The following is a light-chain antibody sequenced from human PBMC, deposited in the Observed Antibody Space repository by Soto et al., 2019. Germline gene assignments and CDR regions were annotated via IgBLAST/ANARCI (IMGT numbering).Light chain of an antibody. V-gene: IGKV3-20*01. Sequence: EIVLTQSPGTLSLSPGERATLSCRASQSVSSSYLVWYQQKPGQAPRLLIYGASSRATGIPDRFSGSGSGTDFTITISRLEPEDLSVYYCQQNGTSPITFGQGTRLEIQ. J-gene: IGKJ5*01. CDR1: QSVSSSY. CDR3: QQNGTSPIT. CDR2: GAS.